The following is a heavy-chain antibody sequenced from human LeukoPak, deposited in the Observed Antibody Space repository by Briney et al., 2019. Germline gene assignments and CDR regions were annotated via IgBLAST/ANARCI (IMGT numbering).Heavy chain of an antibody. CDR3: ARGDAAVAGTFDH. V-gene: IGHV4-34*01. D-gene: IGHD6-19*01. CDR2: INHSGST. CDR1: GGSFRGYY. Sequence: SETLSLTCAVYGGSFRGYYWSWIRQPPGKGLEWIGEINHSGSTNYNPSLKSRVTISVDTSKNQFSLKLSSVTAADTAVYYCARGDAAVAGTFDHWGQGTLVTVSS. J-gene: IGHJ4*02.